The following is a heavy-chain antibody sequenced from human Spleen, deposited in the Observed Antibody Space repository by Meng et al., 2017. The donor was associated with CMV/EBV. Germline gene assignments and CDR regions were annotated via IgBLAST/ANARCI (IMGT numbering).Heavy chain of an antibody. D-gene: IGHD6-19*01. CDR1: GFTFTNSP. CDR3: VKCGLVTRRSLAVPGGE. V-gene: IGHV3-23*03. CDR2: VYGSGSDR. Sequence: GGSLRLSCSASGFTFTNSPMAWVRQAPGKGLDWVSYVYGSGSDRNYADSVKGRFSISRDDSTNTLYLQMNSLSAEDTAVYFCVKCGLVTRRSLAVPGGEWGQGTLVTVSS. J-gene: IGHJ4*02.